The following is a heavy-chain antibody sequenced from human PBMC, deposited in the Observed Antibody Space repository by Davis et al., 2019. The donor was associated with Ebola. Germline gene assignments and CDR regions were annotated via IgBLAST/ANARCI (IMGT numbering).Heavy chain of an antibody. J-gene: IGHJ4*02. CDR1: GYTFVSYY. CDR2: INPSDGRT. Sequence: ASVKVSCKASGYTFVSYYMYWVRQAPGQGLEWMGIINPSDGRTNYAQRFHDRIIMTRDTSRSTVHMELTSLRSEDTAVYYCVGVAGRSDGFIWGQGTQVSVSS. V-gene: IGHV1-46*01. CDR3: VGVAGRSDGFI. D-gene: IGHD5-24*01.